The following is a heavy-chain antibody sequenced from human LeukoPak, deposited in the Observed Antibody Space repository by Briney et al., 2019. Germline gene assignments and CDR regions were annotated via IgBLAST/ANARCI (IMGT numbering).Heavy chain of an antibody. Sequence: GASVKVSCKASGYTFTSYDINWGRQATGQGLEWMGWMNPNSGNTGHEQKFQGRVTITRNTSISTAYIELSSLRSEDTAVYYCARGSCSSTSCYTSYYYYYMDVWGKGTTVTVSS. CDR2: MNPNSGNT. J-gene: IGHJ6*03. D-gene: IGHD2-2*02. V-gene: IGHV1-8*03. CDR1: GYTFTSYD. CDR3: ARGSCSSTSCYTSYYYYYMDV.